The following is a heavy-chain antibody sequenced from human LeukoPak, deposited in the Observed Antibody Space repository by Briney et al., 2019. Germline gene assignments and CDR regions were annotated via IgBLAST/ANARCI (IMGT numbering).Heavy chain of an antibody. J-gene: IGHJ6*03. D-gene: IGHD3-16*02. V-gene: IGHV3-30*18. CDR2: ISYDGSNK. CDR1: GFTFSSYG. Sequence: GGSLRLSCAASGFTFSSYGMHWVRQAPGKGLEWVAVISYDGSNKYYADSVKGRFTISRDNSKNTLYLQMNSLRAEDTAVYYCAKDTLRLGELSSYYYYYMDVWGKGTTVTVSS. CDR3: AKDTLRLGELSSYYYYYMDV.